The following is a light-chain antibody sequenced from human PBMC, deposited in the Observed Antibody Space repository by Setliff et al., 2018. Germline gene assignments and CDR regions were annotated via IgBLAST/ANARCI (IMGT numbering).Light chain of an antibody. Sequence: SALTQPPSASGAPGQSATISCTGTSSDVGGYNYVSWYQQHPGKVPKLLIYEATKRPSGVPDRFSGSKSGNTASLTVSGLQAEDEADYYCSAYAGSNNWGVFGTGTKVTVL. V-gene: IGLV2-8*01. CDR1: SSDVGGYNY. CDR3: SAYAGSNNWGV. J-gene: IGLJ1*01. CDR2: EAT.